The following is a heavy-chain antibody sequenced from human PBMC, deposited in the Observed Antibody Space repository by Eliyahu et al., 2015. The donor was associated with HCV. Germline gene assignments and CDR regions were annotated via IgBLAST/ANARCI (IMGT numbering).Heavy chain of an antibody. J-gene: IGHJ4*02. CDR1: GFSLTSNGVG. D-gene: IGHD2/OR15-2a*01. CDR3: AHSLTFWAQPHFDS. CDR2: LYWNDDR. Sequence: QITLKESGPTMVKPTQTLTLTCSFSGFSLTSNGVGVAWXRQPPGKALEWLALLYWNDDRRYNPSLKNRLTITKDASKNHVVLTMTNLDPVDTATYYCAHSLTFWAQPHFDSWGQGTLVTVSS. V-gene: IGHV2-5*01.